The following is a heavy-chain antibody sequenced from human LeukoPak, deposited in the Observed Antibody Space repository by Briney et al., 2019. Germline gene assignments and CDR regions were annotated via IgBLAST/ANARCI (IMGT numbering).Heavy chain of an antibody. CDR1: GYTFTSYG. CDR2: ISAYNGNT. J-gene: IGHJ4*02. V-gene: IGHV1-18*01. CDR3: ARSLEVYDILTGYYY. D-gene: IGHD3-9*01. Sequence: GASVKVSCKASGYTFTSYGISWVRQAPGQGLEWMGWISAYNGNTNYAQKPQGRVTMTTDTSTSTAYMELRSLRSDDTAVYYCARSLEVYDILTGYYYWGQGTLVTVSS.